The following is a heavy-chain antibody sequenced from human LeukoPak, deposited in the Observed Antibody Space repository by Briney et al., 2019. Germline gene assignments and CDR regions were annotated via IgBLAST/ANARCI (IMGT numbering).Heavy chain of an antibody. CDR1: GYTFTGYY. J-gene: IGHJ4*02. D-gene: IGHD3-22*01. Sequence: ASVKVSCKACGYTFTGYYMHWVRQAPGQGLEWMGRINPNSGGTNYAQKFQGRVTMTRDTSISTAYMELSRLRSDDTAVYYCARAIPLPNYYDSSGYYGRWGQGTLVTVSS. CDR2: INPNSGGT. V-gene: IGHV1-2*06. CDR3: ARAIPLPNYYDSSGYYGR.